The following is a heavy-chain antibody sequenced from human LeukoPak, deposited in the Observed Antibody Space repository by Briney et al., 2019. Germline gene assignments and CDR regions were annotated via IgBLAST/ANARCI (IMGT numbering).Heavy chain of an antibody. CDR1: GSTFSSYW. Sequence: GGSLRLSCAASGSTFSSYWMHWVRQAPGKGLVWVSRINSDGSSTSYADSVKGRFTISRDNAKNTLYLQMNSLRAEDTAVYYCARDVSRGWFDPWGQGTLVTVSS. D-gene: IGHD3-10*01. V-gene: IGHV3-74*01. CDR3: ARDVSRGWFDP. CDR2: INSDGSST. J-gene: IGHJ5*02.